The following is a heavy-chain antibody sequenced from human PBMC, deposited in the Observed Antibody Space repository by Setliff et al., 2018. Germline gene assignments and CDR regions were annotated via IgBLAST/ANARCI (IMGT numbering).Heavy chain of an antibody. CDR3: ARYNWNTNWFDP. D-gene: IGHD1-20*01. V-gene: IGHV1-24*01. J-gene: IGHJ5*02. CDR1: GSTLTELT. CDR2: FNPEDDEI. Sequence: ASVKVSCKVSGSTLTELTMYWVRQAPGKGLEWTGSFNPEDDEIIYAKKFQGRLTITRDTSANTAYMELSSLRSEDTALYYCARYNWNTNWFDPWGQGTLVTVSS.